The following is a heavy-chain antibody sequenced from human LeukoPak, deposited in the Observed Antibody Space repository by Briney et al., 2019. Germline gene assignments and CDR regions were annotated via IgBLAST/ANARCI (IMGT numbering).Heavy chain of an antibody. D-gene: IGHD3-9*01. J-gene: IGHJ6*02. Sequence: PGGSLRLSCAASGFTFSSYGMHWVRQAPGKGLEWVAVIWFDGSDKYYADSVKGRFTISRDNSKNTLYLQMNSLRAEDTAVYYCAKAGLRYFGMNYYGMDVWGRGTTVTVSS. CDR1: GFTFSSYG. V-gene: IGHV3-30*02. CDR3: AKAGLRYFGMNYYGMDV. CDR2: IWFDGSDK.